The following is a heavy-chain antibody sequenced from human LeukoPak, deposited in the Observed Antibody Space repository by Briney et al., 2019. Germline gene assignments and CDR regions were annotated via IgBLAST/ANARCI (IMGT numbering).Heavy chain of an antibody. Sequence: ASVKVSCKASGYTFTSYGITWVRQAPGQGLEWMGWISAYNGNTNYAQKLQGRVTMATDTSTSTAYMELRSLRSDDTAVYYCARRISEGSSHYWGQGTLVTVSS. CDR2: ISAYNGNT. J-gene: IGHJ4*02. CDR1: GYTFTSYG. D-gene: IGHD2-2*01. CDR3: ARRISEGSSHY. V-gene: IGHV1-18*01.